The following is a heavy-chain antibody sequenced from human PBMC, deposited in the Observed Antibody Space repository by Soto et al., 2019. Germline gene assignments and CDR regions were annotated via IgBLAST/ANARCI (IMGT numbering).Heavy chain of an antibody. D-gene: IGHD2-2*02. J-gene: IGHJ6*02. CDR2: ISSSGSTI. V-gene: IGHV3-48*03. CDR1: GFTFSSYE. Sequence: GGSLRLSCAASGFTFSSYEMNWVRQAPGKGLEWVSYISSSGSTIYYADSAKGRFTISRDNAKNSLYLQMNSLRAEDTAVYYCARSPRAAILYYYGMDVWGQGTTVTVSS. CDR3: ARSPRAAILYYYGMDV.